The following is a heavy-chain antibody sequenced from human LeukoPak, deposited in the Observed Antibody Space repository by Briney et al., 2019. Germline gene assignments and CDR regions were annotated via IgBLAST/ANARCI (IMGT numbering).Heavy chain of an antibody. CDR1: GFTFSSYW. CDR2: IKQDGSEK. CDR3: ARYKRYYYGTAFDI. J-gene: IGHJ3*02. D-gene: IGHD3-10*01. V-gene: IGHV3-7*01. Sequence: GGSLRLSCAASGFTFSSYWMSWVRQAPGKGLEWVANIKQDGSEKYYVDSVKGRFTISRDNAKNSLYLQMNSLRAEDTAVYYCARYKRYYYGTAFDIWGQGTMVTVSS.